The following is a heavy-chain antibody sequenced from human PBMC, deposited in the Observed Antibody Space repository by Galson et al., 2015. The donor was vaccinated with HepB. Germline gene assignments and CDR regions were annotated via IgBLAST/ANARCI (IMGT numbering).Heavy chain of an antibody. J-gene: IGHJ4*02. Sequence: SLRLSCAASGFTFSSYAMSWVRQAPGKGLEWVSAISGSGGSTYYADSVEGRFTISRDNSKNTLYLQMNSLRAEDTAVYYCAKDVAVAIRAHCDYWGQGTLVTVSS. CDR3: AKDVAVAIRAHCDY. D-gene: IGHD6-19*01. CDR2: ISGSGGST. CDR1: GFTFSSYA. V-gene: IGHV3-23*01.